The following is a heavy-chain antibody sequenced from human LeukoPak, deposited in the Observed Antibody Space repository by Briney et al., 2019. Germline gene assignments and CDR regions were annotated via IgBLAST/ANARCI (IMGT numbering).Heavy chain of an antibody. V-gene: IGHV4-34*01. CDR3: ASRSAARGYSGYKNTFAY. J-gene: IGHJ4*02. D-gene: IGHD5-12*01. CDR2: INHSGST. Sequence: KASETLSRTGSGYGGSFSGYYWSWIRQPPGKGLEWIGEINHSGSTNYNPSLKSRVTISVDTSKNQFSLKLSSVTAADTAVYYCASRSAARGYSGYKNTFAYWGQGTLVTVSS. CDR1: GGSFSGYY.